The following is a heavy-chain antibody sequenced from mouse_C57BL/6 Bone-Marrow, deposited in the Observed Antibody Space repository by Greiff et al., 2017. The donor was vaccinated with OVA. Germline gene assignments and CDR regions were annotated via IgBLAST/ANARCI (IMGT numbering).Heavy chain of an antibody. Sequence: EVHLVESGGGLVQPGGSLKLSCAASGFTFSDYGMAWVRQAPRKGPAWVAFISNLAYSIYYADTVTGRFTISRENAKNTLYLEMSSLRSEDTAMYYCARHRPYAMDYWGQGTSVTVSS. CDR3: ARHRPYAMDY. CDR1: GFTFSDYG. V-gene: IGHV5-15*01. CDR2: ISNLAYSI. J-gene: IGHJ4*01.